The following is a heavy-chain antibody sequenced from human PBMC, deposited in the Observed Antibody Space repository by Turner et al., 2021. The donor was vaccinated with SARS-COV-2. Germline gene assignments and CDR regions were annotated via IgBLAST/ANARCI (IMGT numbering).Heavy chain of an antibody. CDR3: ARLMDTAMDYYGTDV. D-gene: IGHD5-18*01. CDR1: GGSTTSSSYY. V-gene: IGHV4-39*01. CDR2: IYYSGSA. Sequence: QLQLQESGPGLVKPSGTLSLTCTVSGGSTTSSSYYWGWIRQPPGKGLEWIGNIYYSGSAYYNPSLKSRVTISVDTSKNQFSLKLTSVTAADTAVYYCARLMDTAMDYYGTDVWGQGTTVTVSS. J-gene: IGHJ6*02.